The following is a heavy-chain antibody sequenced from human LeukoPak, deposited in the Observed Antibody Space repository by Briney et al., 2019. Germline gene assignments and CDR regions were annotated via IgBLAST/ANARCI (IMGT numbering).Heavy chain of an antibody. Sequence: SETLSLTCTVSGGSISSSSYYWGWIRQPPGKGLEWIGTIFYSGSTYYNPSLKNRVTISVDTSKNQFSLKLSSVTAADTAVYYCARGLRGQQLVYYYYYYMDVWGKGTTVTVSS. CDR1: GGSISSSSYY. V-gene: IGHV4-39*01. CDR2: IFYSGST. D-gene: IGHD6-13*01. J-gene: IGHJ6*03. CDR3: ARGLRGQQLVYYYYYYMDV.